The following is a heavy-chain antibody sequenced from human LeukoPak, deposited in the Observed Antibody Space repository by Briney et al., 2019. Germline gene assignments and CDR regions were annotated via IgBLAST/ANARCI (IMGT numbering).Heavy chain of an antibody. CDR1: GGSITSYY. CDR3: ASSYFYDGNRYFDY. D-gene: IGHD3-22*01. CDR2: IYYTGST. Sequence: PSETLSLTCNVSGGSITSYYWNWIRQSPGKGLEWIGYIYYTGSTNSNPSLKSRLTLSLDTSKKQFSLKLSSVTAADTAIYYCASSYFYDGNRYFDYWGQGALVTVSS. J-gene: IGHJ4*02. V-gene: IGHV4-59*08.